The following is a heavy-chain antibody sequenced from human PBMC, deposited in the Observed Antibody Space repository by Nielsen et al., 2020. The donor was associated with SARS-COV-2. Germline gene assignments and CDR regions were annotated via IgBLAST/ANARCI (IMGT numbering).Heavy chain of an antibody. CDR2: ILSDGSTI. CDR3: ARDFYGSGSFPDY. CDR1: GFTFSSYW. Sequence: GGSLRLSCAASGFTFSSYWMHWVRQAPGKGLVWVSHILSDGSTINYADSVRGRFTISRDNAKNTLYLQMNSLRAEGTAVYYCARDFYGSGSFPDYWGQGTLVTVSS. J-gene: IGHJ4*02. D-gene: IGHD3-10*01. V-gene: IGHV3-74*01.